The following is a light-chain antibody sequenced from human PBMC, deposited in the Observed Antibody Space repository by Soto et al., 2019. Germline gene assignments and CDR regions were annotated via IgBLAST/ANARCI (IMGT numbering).Light chain of an antibody. CDR2: EVN. Sequence: QSALTQPPSASGSPGQLVAISCTGTSSDVGGYSHVSWYQQHPGKAPKLIIFEVNKRPSGVPDRFSGSKSGNTASLTVSGLQAEDEADYYCSSYARNRDVLFGGGTKVTVL. CDR1: SSDVGGYSH. CDR3: SSYARNRDVL. J-gene: IGLJ3*02. V-gene: IGLV2-8*01.